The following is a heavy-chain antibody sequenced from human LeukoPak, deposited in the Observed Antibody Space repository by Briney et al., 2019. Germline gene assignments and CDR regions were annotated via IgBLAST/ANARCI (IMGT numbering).Heavy chain of an antibody. CDR1: GFTFSSYA. V-gene: IGHV3-30-3*01. Sequence: PGGSLRLSCAASGFTFSSYAMHWVRQAPGKGLEWVAVISYDGSNKYYADSVKGRFTISRDNSKNTLCLQMNSLRAEDTAVYYCARDKQGYSYGPSFDYWGQGTLVTVSS. CDR3: ARDKQGYSYGPSFDY. CDR2: ISYDGSNK. J-gene: IGHJ4*02. D-gene: IGHD5-18*01.